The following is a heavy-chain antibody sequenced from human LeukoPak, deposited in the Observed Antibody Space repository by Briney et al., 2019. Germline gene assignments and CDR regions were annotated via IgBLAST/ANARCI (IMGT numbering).Heavy chain of an antibody. D-gene: IGHD5-12*01. V-gene: IGHV4-4*07. CDR3: ARHRYSGYDYRDRYYFDY. Sequence: SETLSLTCTVFGGSISSYYWSWIRQPAGKGLEWIGRIYTSGSTNYNPSLKSRVTISVDTSKNQFSLKLSSVTAADTAVYYCARHRYSGYDYRDRYYFDYWGQGTLVTVSS. CDR1: GGSISSYY. CDR2: IYTSGST. J-gene: IGHJ4*02.